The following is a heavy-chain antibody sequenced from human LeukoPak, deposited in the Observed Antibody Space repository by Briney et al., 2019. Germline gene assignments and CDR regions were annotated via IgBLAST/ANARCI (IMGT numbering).Heavy chain of an antibody. J-gene: IGHJ4*02. V-gene: IGHV3-20*04. D-gene: IGHD4-17*01. Sequence: PSETLSLTCAVYGGSFSGYYWSWVRQAPGKGLEWFSGINWNGGSTGYADSVKGRFTISRDNAKNSLYLQMNSLRAEHTALYYCARDLGYRYGDYVPSLFDHWGQGTLVTVSS. CDR3: ARDLGYRYGDYVPSLFDH. CDR2: INWNGGST. CDR1: GGSFSGYY.